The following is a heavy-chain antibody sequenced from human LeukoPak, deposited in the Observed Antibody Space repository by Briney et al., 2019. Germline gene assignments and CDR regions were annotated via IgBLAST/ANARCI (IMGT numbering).Heavy chain of an antibody. CDR2: ISSTGSTK. V-gene: IGHV3-11*04. Sequence: GGSLRLSCAASGFTFTFSDYYMSWIRQAPGKGLEWVSFISSTGSTKYYADSVKGRFTISRDNAKNSLYLQMNSLRAEDTAVFYCARNTITGYYYGMDVWGQGTTVTVSS. CDR3: ARNTITGYYYGMDV. D-gene: IGHD3-10*01. CDR1: GFTFTFSDYY. J-gene: IGHJ6*02.